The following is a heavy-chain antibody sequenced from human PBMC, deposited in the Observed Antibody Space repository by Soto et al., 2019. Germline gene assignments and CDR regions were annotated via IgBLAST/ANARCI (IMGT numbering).Heavy chain of an antibody. CDR1: GYSFTSDW. CDR2: IYPGDSDT. D-gene: IGHD3-16*01. J-gene: IGHJ5*02. Sequence: LGESLKISCKGSGYSFTSDWIGWVRQMPGKGLEWMGIIYPGDSDTRYSPSFQGQVTISADKSISTAYLQWSSLRSEDTAVYYCARWGKDSSRYDPWGQGTLVTVSS. CDR3: ARWGKDSSRYDP. V-gene: IGHV5-51*01.